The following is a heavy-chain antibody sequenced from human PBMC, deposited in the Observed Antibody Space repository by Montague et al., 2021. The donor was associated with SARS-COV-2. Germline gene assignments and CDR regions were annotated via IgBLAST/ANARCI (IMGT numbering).Heavy chain of an antibody. Sequence: CAISGDSVSRNSAAWNWIRQSPSIGLEWLVRTYYMSKWYNDYAVSVKSRITINPDTSKNQISLQLNSVTPEDTAVYYCARTSASSDYWGQGTLVTVSS. CDR1: GDSVSRNSAA. CDR2: TYYMSKWYN. D-gene: IGHD1-26*01. J-gene: IGHJ4*02. V-gene: IGHV6-1*01. CDR3: ARTSASSDY.